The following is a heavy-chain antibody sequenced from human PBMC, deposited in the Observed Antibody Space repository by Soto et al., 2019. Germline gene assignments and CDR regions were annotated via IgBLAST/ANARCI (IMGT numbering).Heavy chain of an antibody. V-gene: IGHV4-34*01. CDR1: GGSFSGYY. CDR3: ASSPLYSSGWYGTLYYYYGMDV. D-gene: IGHD6-19*01. Sequence: SETLSLTCAVYGGSFSGYYWSWIRQPPGKGLEWIGEINHSGSTNYNPSLKSRVTISVDTSKNQFSLKLSSVTAADTAVYYCASSPLYSSGWYGTLYYYYGMDVWCQGTTVTVSS. CDR2: INHSGST. J-gene: IGHJ6*02.